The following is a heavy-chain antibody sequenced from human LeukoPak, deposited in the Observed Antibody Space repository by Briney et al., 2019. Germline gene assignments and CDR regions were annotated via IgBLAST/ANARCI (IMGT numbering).Heavy chain of an antibody. Sequence: SETLSLTCAVYGGSFSGYFWSWIRQSPGKGLEWVGEINHSGITNYNPSLKSRVTTSVDTSKNQFSLKLSSVTAGDTAVYYCAGRPLLDYGDPPLTFDYWGQGILVIVSS. CDR2: INHSGIT. CDR3: AGRPLLDYGDPPLTFDY. D-gene: IGHD4-17*01. CDR1: GGSFSGYF. J-gene: IGHJ4*02. V-gene: IGHV4-34*01.